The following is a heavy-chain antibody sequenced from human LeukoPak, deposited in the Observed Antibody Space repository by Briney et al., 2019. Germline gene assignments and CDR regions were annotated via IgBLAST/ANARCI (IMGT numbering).Heavy chain of an antibody. V-gene: IGHV3-21*01. D-gene: IGHD3-16*02. CDR1: GFTFSSYS. CDR2: ISSSSSYI. CDR3: ARDGGGNMITFGGVIVNGPYYFDY. Sequence: GGSLRLSCAASGFTFSSYSMNWVRQAPGKGLEWVSSISSSSSYIYYADSVKGRFTISRDNAENSLYLQMNSLRAEDTAVYYCARDGGGNMITFGGVIVNGPYYFDYWGQGTLVTVSS. J-gene: IGHJ4*02.